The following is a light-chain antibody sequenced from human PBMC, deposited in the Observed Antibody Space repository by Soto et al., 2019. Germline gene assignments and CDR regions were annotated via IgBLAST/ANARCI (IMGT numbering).Light chain of an antibody. CDR1: QSVSSY. Sequence: EIVWPPSPVNLSCSPGERAPLSCRASQSVSSYLAWYQQKPGQAPRLLIYSASRRTTGIPDRFTGSGSGTDFTLTISRLEPEDFAVYYCQQYGSSPITGGQGTRREIK. CDR3: QQYGSSPIT. CDR2: SAS. J-gene: IGKJ5*01. V-gene: IGKV3-20*01.